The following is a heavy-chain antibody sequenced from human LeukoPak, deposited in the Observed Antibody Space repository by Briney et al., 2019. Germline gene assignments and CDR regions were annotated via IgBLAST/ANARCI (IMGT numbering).Heavy chain of an antibody. Sequence: GGSLRLSCAASGFTFSSYEMNWVRQAPGKGLEWVSYISSSGSTIYYADSVKGRFTISRDNAKNSLYLQMNSLRAEDTAVYYCARAYGPRGGYFDYWGQGTLVTVSS. CDR3: ARAYGPRGGYFDY. V-gene: IGHV3-48*03. CDR1: GFTFSSYE. J-gene: IGHJ4*02. D-gene: IGHD4-17*01. CDR2: ISSSGSTI.